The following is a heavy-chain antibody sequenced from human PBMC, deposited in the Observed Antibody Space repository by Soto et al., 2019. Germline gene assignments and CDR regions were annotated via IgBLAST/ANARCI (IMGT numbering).Heavy chain of an antibody. V-gene: IGHV3-23*01. CDR2: INGGGTT. CDR1: GFTFSTYV. D-gene: IGHD2-15*01. CDR3: AKDRRGVYCSGGTCYSADY. J-gene: IGHJ4*02. Sequence: EVQLLESGGALVQPGGSLRLSCAVSGFTFSTYVMYWVRQAPGKGLECVSSINGGGTTYYSDFVRGRFTISRDISKNRLYLQMNSLRADDTAVYYCAKDRRGVYCSGGTCYSADYWGQGTLVTVSS.